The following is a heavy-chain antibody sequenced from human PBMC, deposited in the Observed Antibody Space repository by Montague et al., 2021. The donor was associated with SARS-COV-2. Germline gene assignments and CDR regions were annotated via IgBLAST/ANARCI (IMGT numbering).Heavy chain of an antibody. Sequence: TLSLTCTVSGDSITSKTHYWDWVRQPAGKGLEWIGRLLTSGATNFNPSLKSRLTISRDTSKNELYLKLSSVTAADTAVYYCARDSHHCACWVGHYGDKSYMDIWGKGSTVTVS. V-gene: IGHV4-61*02. CDR3: ARDSHHCACWVGHYGDKSYMDI. J-gene: IGHJ6*03. CDR2: LLTSGAT. CDR1: GDSITSKTHY. D-gene: IGHD3-3*01.